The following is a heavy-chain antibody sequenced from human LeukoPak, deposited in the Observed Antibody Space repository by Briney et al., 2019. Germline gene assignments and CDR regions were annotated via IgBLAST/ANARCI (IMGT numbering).Heavy chain of an antibody. CDR2: ISGSGGST. CDR1: GFTFSSYA. V-gene: IGHV3-23*01. D-gene: IGHD3-3*01. Sequence: PGGSLRLSCAASGFTFSSYAMSWVRQAPGKGLEWVSAISGSGGSTYYADSVKGRFTLSRGNSKNTLYLQMNSLRAEDTAVYYCAKAAVLQFLEWSVYFDYWGQGTLVTVSS. J-gene: IGHJ4*02. CDR3: AKAAVLQFLEWSVYFDY.